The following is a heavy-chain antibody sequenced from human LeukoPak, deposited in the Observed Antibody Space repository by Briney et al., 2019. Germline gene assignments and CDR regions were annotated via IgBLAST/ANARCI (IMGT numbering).Heavy chain of an antibody. D-gene: IGHD3-10*01. J-gene: IGHJ4*02. Sequence: PGGSLRLSCEGSGFTFSNYWMGWVRQAPGKGLQWVANIKTDGSEKYYVDSVKGRFTISRDNSKNTLYLQMNSLRAEDTAVYYCAPKRELWFGELSPFFDYWGQGTLVTVSS. CDR3: APKRELWFGELSPFFDY. CDR2: IKTDGSEK. CDR1: GFTFSNYW. V-gene: IGHV3-7*03.